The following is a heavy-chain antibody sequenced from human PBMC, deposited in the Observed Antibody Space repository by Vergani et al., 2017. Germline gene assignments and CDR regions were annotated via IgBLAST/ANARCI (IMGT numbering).Heavy chain of an antibody. V-gene: IGHV3-20*04. CDR2: INWHGGST. Sequence: EVQLVESGGGVVRPGGSLRLFCAASGFTFDDYGMSWVRQAPGKGLEWVSGINWHGGSTGYADSVKGRFTISRDNAKNSMYLQMNILRAEDTALYYCGMYCNSPSCGTHPRVQNYGMDVWGQGTTVTVSS. J-gene: IGHJ6*02. CDR1: GFTFDDYG. D-gene: IGHD2/OR15-2a*01. CDR3: GMYCNSPSCGTHPRVQNYGMDV.